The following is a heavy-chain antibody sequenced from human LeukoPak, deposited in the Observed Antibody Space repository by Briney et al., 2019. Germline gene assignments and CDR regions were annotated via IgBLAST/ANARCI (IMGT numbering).Heavy chain of an antibody. Sequence: GGSLRLSCAASGFTFNNYAVMWVRQAQGQGLEWVSAITGGGRTYYADSVKGRFTISRDSSKNTLYLQMNSLRVEDTAVFYCARGGSPFYWGRGTPVTVSS. D-gene: IGHD3-10*01. CDR1: GFTFNNYA. CDR2: ITGGGRT. J-gene: IGHJ4*02. CDR3: ARGGSPFY. V-gene: IGHV3-23*01.